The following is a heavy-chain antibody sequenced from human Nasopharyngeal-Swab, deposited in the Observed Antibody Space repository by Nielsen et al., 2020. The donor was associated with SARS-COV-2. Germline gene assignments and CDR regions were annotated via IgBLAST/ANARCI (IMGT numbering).Heavy chain of an antibody. Sequence: GGSLRLSCAASGFTFSDYYMAWVRQAPGKGLEWLSSISTSGRTTDSADSVKGRFTISRDNANNLLFLQMNSLRAEDTAVYYCARGCVLTGPSCYYYGMDVWGQGTTVTVPS. CDR2: ISTSGRTT. CDR3: ARGCVLTGPSCYYYGMDV. V-gene: IGHV3-11*04. J-gene: IGHJ6*02. CDR1: GFTFSDYY. D-gene: IGHD3-9*01.